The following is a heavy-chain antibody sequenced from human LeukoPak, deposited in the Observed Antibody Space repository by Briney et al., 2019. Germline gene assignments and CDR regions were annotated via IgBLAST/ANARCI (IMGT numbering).Heavy chain of an antibody. V-gene: IGHV5-51*01. CDR1: GYSFSNYW. CDR3: ARPGRGYCSGASCTVTTGAFDI. D-gene: IGHD2-15*01. CDR2: VYPGDSDT. J-gene: IGHJ3*02. Sequence: GESLKISCKASGYSFSNYWIGWVRQMPGTGLEWMAIVYPGDSDTRYSPSFRGQVTISADKSISTAYLQWNSLKASDTAMYYCARPGRGYCSGASCTVTTGAFDIWGQGTMVTVSS.